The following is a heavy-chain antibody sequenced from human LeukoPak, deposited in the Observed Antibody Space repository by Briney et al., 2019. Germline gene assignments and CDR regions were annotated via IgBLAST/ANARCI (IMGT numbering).Heavy chain of an antibody. CDR1: GGSISSSSYY. J-gene: IGHJ5*02. Sequence: ASETLSLTCTVSGGSISSSSYYWGWIRQPPGKGLEWIGSIYYSGSTYYNPSLKSRVTISVDTSKNQFSLKLSSVTAADTAVYYCARDPNPGYYLNWFDPWGQGTLVTVSS. CDR2: IYYSGST. CDR3: ARDPNPGYYLNWFDP. V-gene: IGHV4-39*07. D-gene: IGHD3-22*01.